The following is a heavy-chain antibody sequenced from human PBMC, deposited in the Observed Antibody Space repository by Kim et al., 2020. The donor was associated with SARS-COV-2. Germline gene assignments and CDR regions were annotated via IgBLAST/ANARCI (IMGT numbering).Heavy chain of an antibody. D-gene: IGHD2-2*01. CDR2: IYYSGST. CDR3: ASHGGGVLCSSTSCFPYEPYWYFDL. CDR1: GGSISSYY. J-gene: IGHJ2*01. V-gene: IGHV4-59*08. Sequence: SETLSLTCTVSGGSISSYYWSWIRQPPGKGLEWIGYIYYSGSTNYNPSLKSRVTISVDTSKNQFSLKLSSVTAADTAVYYCASHGGGVLCSSTSCFPYEPYWYFDLWGRGTLVTVSS.